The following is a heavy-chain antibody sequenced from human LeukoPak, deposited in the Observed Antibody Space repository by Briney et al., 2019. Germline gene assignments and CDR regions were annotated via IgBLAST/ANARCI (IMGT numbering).Heavy chain of an antibody. Sequence: ASVKVSCKASVYTFTGYYMHWVRQATGQGLEWMGWMNPNSGNTGYAQKFQGRVTMTWKTSIRTPYMVPSRLRSEDTPVCYFARVSGTIGYYYYYYMDVWGKGATVTISS. CDR1: VYTFTGYY. D-gene: IGHD3-16*01. CDR2: MNPNSGNT. CDR3: ARVSGTIGYYYYYYMDV. V-gene: IGHV1-8*02. J-gene: IGHJ6*03.